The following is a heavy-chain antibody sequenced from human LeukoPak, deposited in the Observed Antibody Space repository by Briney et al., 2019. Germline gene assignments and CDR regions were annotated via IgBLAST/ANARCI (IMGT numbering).Heavy chain of an antibody. CDR1: GYTFTGYY. CDR3: AREYEVGAPVWFDP. CDR2: INPNSGGT. V-gene: IGHV1-2*02. Sequence: GASVKVSCKASGYTFTGYYMHWVRQAPGQGLEWMGWINPNSGGTNYAQKFQGRVTMTTDTYTSTAYMELRSLRSDDTAVYYCAREYEVGAPVWFDPWGQGTLVTVSS. D-gene: IGHD1-26*01. J-gene: IGHJ5*02.